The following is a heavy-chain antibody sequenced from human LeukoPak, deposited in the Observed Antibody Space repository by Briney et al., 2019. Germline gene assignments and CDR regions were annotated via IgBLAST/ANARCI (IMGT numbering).Heavy chain of an antibody. J-gene: IGHJ5*02. CDR3: ARHSVVPAAIWFDP. D-gene: IGHD2-2*01. V-gene: IGHV4-39*01. Sequence: SETLSLTCTVSGGSISSSSYYWGWIRQPPGKGLEWIGSIYYSGSTYYNPSLKSRVTISVDTSKNQFSLKLGSVTAADTAVYYCARHSVVPAAIWFDPWGQGTLVTVSS. CDR2: IYYSGST. CDR1: GGSISSSSYY.